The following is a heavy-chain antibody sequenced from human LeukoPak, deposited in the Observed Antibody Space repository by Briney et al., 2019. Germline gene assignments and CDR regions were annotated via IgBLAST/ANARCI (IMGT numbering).Heavy chain of an antibody. CDR3: AREDCSSTSCYDPSVSDY. CDR1: GFLFSSYE. J-gene: IGHJ4*02. CDR2: ISSSGYTI. D-gene: IGHD2-2*01. Sequence: GGSLRLSCAASGFLFSSYEMNWVRQAPGKGLEWVSYISSSGYTIYYADSVKGRFTISRDNAKNSLYLQMNSLRAEDTAVYYCAREDCSSTSCYDPSVSDYWGQGTLVTVSS. V-gene: IGHV3-48*03.